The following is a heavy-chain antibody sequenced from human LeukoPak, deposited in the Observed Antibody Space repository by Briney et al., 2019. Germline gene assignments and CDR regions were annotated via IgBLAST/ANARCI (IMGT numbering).Heavy chain of an antibody. CDR1: GGSISSSSYY. CDR3: ARVAGTIFGVVIIENWFDP. CDR2: NYYSGST. D-gene: IGHD3-3*01. J-gene: IGHJ5*02. Sequence: SETLSLTCTVSGGSISSSSYYWGWIRQPPGKGLEWIGSNYYSGSTYYNPSLKSRVTISVDTSKNQFSLKLSSVTAADTAVYYCARVAGTIFGVVIIENWFDPWGQGTLVTVSS. V-gene: IGHV4-39*07.